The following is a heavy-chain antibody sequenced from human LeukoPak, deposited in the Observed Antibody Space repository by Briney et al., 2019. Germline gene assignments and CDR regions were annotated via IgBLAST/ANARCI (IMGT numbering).Heavy chain of an antibody. J-gene: IGHJ4*02. V-gene: IGHV5-51*01. CDR1: GYSFTSYW. CDR2: LNPGDSDI. D-gene: IGHD6-19*01. Sequence: GESLKISCKGSGYSFTSYWIGWVRQMPGKGLEWMGILNPGDSDIRYSPSFQGQVTISAGRSISTAYLQWSSLTASDTAIYYCARSQSSAWYYWGQGTLVTVSS. CDR3: ARSQSSAWYY.